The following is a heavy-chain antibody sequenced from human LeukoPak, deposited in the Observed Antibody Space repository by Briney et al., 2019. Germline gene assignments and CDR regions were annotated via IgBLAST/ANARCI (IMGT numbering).Heavy chain of an antibody. J-gene: IGHJ3*02. V-gene: IGHV1-2*02. CDR1: GYTFTGYY. D-gene: IGHD6-19*01. Sequence: ASVKLSCKASGYTFTGYYMHWVRQAPGQGLEWMGWINPNSGGTNYAQKFQGRVTMTRDTSISTAYMELSRLRSDDTAVYYCASSSSGSYRDAFDIWGQGTMVTVSS. CDR3: ASSSSGSYRDAFDI. CDR2: INPNSGGT.